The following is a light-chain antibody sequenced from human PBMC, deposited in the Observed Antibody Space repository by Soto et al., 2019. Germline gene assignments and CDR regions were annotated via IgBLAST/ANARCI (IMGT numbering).Light chain of an antibody. CDR1: QSVSSTY. J-gene: IGKJ3*01. Sequence: EIVLTQSPGTLSLSPGERATLSCRASQSVSSTYLAWYQQKPGQAPRLLIYGASSRATGIPDRFSGSGSGTDFTLSISSLEPEDSAVYYCQQRSNWPFTFGPATKVEIK. CDR2: GAS. V-gene: IGKV3D-20*02. CDR3: QQRSNWPFT.